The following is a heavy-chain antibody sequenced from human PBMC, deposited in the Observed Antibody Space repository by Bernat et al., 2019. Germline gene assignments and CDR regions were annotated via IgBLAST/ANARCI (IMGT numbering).Heavy chain of an antibody. D-gene: IGHD3-9*01. CDR2: ISGGGGSSR. J-gene: IGHJ4*02. CDR3: AKGRGYYDILTGYYTPQWYFDY. Sequence: EVQLLESGGGLVQPGGSLRLPCASSGFTFSSDAMSWVRQAPGKGLAWVSAISGGGGSSRYCADYVEGRFMSTRDNSKNALYLQMNILSAEDTAVYYCAKGRGYYDILTGYYTPQWYFDYWGQGTLVTVSS. V-gene: IGHV3-23*01. CDR1: GFTFSSDA.